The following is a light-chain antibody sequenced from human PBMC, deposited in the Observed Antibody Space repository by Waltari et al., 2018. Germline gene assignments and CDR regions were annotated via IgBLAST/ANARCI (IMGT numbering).Light chain of an antibody. CDR2: DAS. J-gene: IGKJ2*01. V-gene: IGKV1-33*01. CDR1: QDISNH. Sequence: DIQMTQSPSSLSASVGDRVTITCQASQDISNHLNWYQQKPGKAPKLLIYDASNLETGVPSRFSGSGSGTDFTFTISSLQPEDIATYYCQQYDNLPYTFGQGTKLEIK. CDR3: QQYDNLPYT.